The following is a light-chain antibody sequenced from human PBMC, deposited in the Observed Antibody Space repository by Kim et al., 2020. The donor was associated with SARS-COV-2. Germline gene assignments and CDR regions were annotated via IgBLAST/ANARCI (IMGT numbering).Light chain of an antibody. CDR3: NSRDSSGNQWV. V-gene: IGLV3-19*01. J-gene: IGLJ3*02. CDR1: SLRSYY. Sequence: GQTVRTTCQGDSLRSYYASWYQQKPGQAPVLVIYGKNNRPSGIPDRFSGSSSENTASLTITGAQAEDEADYYCNSRDSSGNQWVFGGGTQLTVL. CDR2: GKN.